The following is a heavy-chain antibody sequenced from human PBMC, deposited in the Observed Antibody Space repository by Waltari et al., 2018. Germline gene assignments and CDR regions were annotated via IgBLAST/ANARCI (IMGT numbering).Heavy chain of an antibody. CDR3: ATRHLLQGLVETAY. Sequence: QVQVLQSGAEVKKPGASVKISCQVSGYHFTNFAVHWVRLAPGQKFEWLGWVTVGVGSTKTSQKFNDRLTFTKDTSATTVYMELRGLTSQDTAVYYCATRHLLQGLVETAYWGQGTQVNVST. V-gene: IGHV1-3*01. J-gene: IGHJ4*02. CDR1: GYHFTNFA. CDR2: VTVGVGST. D-gene: IGHD1-26*01.